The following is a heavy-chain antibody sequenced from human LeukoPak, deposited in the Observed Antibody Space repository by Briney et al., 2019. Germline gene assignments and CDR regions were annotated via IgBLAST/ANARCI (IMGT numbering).Heavy chain of an antibody. D-gene: IGHD6-19*01. CDR1: GGTFTTSP. V-gene: IGHV1-69*02. CDR2: IIPIFGVS. CDR3: ARTDRPFSNGCDY. J-gene: IGHJ4*01. Sequence: GASVKVSCKASGGTFTTSPVSWVRQAPGQGLEWRGRIIPIFGVSNHAPKFQGRLTITADKSTTTVFMELSSLRFEDTAVYYCARTDRPFSNGCDYWGQGTLVTVSS.